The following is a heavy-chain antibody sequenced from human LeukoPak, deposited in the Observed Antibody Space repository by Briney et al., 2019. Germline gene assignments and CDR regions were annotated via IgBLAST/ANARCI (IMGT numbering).Heavy chain of an antibody. V-gene: IGHV4-59*08. CDR1: GGSINSYY. Sequence: PSETLSLTCSVSGGSINSYYWSWIRQPPGKGLEWIGYTYYSGSTNYNPSLKSRVTISVDTSKNQFSLKLSSVTAADTAVYYCAATDPYFDWRTVNGWFDPWGQGTLVTVSS. CDR2: TYYSGST. J-gene: IGHJ5*02. D-gene: IGHD3-9*01. CDR3: AATDPYFDWRTVNGWFDP.